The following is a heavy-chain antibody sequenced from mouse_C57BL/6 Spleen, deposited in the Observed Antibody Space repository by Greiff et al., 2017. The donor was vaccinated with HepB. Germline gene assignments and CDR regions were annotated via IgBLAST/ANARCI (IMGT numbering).Heavy chain of an antibody. CDR2: IDPNSGGT. D-gene: IGHD2-3*01. V-gene: IGHV1-72*01. CDR3: ARGEYGSMMVTPFAY. Sequence: QVQLKQSGAELVKPGASVKLSCKASGYTFTSYWMHWVKQRPGRGLEWIGRIDPNSGGTKYNEKFKSKATLTVDKPSSTAYMQLSSLTSEDSAVYYCARGEYGSMMVTPFAYWGQGTLVTVSA. CDR1: GYTFTSYW. J-gene: IGHJ3*01.